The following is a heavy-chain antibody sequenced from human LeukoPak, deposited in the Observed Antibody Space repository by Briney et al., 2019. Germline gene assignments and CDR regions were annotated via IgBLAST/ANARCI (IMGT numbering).Heavy chain of an antibody. D-gene: IGHD3-22*01. Sequence: GGSLRLSCAASGFTVSSNYMSWVRQAPGKGLEWVSVIYSGGSTYYADSVKGRFTISRDNSKNTLYLQMNSLRAEDTAVYYCARDGPGDYYDSSGYPFSYYYGMDVWGQGTTVTVSS. V-gene: IGHV3-66*01. CDR1: GFTVSSNY. CDR2: IYSGGST. CDR3: ARDGPGDYYDSSGYPFSYYYGMDV. J-gene: IGHJ6*02.